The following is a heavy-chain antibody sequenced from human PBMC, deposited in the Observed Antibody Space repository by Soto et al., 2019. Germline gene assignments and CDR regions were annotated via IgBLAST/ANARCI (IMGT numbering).Heavy chain of an antibody. J-gene: IGHJ4*02. D-gene: IGHD2-2*01. V-gene: IGHV4-31*03. CDR2: IYYIEST. Sequence: QVQLQESGPGLVKPSQTLSLTCTVSGCSISSGGYYWRWIRQHPGKGLEWIGYIYYIESTYSNPSLKSRVTISVDTSKNQFSLKLSSVTAADTAAEYCARLYQLPRSLDYWGQGPLVTVSS. CDR3: ARLYQLPRSLDY. CDR1: GCSISSGGYY.